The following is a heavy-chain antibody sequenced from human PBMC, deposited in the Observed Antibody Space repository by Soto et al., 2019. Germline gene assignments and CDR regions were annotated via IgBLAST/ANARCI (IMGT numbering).Heavy chain of an antibody. V-gene: IGHV2-5*02. Sequence: QITVKESGLTLVKPTETLTLTCTFSGFSLSSIGMGVGWFRQPPGKALEWLALIYWDYDTRYSPSLSSRLTIAKDPSKNQVDLTMTNMDPVDTATYYCARLTRGVYDLDRLWEKFDYWGQGTLVTVSS. CDR1: GFSLSSIGMG. J-gene: IGHJ4*02. CDR2: IYWDYDT. CDR3: ARLTRGVYDLDRLWEKFDY. D-gene: IGHD5-12*01.